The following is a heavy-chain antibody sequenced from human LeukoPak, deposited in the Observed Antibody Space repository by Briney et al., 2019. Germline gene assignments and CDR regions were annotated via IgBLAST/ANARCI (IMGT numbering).Heavy chain of an antibody. Sequence: PGGSLRLSCAASGFTVSSNYMSWVRQAPGKGLEWVSVIYSGGSTYYADSVKGRFTISRDNSKNTLYLQMNSLRAEDTAVYYCARAFRFTVVGTRYYYYGMDVWGQGTTVTVSS. CDR2: IYSGGST. V-gene: IGHV3-66*01. CDR3: ARAFRFTVVGTRYYYYGMDV. J-gene: IGHJ6*02. CDR1: GFTVSSNY. D-gene: IGHD6-19*01.